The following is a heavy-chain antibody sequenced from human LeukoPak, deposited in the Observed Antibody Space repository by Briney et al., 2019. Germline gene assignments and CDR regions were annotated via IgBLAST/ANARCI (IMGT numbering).Heavy chain of an antibody. Sequence: GGSLRLSCAASGLTVSRNYVNWVRQAPGKGLEWVAVIWYDGSNKYYADSVKGRFTISRDNSKNTLYLQMNSLRAEDTAVYYCARELVTTEYYYYYGMDVWGQGTTVTVSS. CDR1: GLTVSRNY. D-gene: IGHD4-17*01. J-gene: IGHJ6*02. CDR2: IWYDGSNK. CDR3: ARELVTTEYYYYYGMDV. V-gene: IGHV3-33*07.